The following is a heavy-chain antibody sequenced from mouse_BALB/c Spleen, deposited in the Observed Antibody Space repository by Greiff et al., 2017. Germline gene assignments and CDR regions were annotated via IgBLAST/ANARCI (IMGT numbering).Heavy chain of an antibody. V-gene: IGHV1-87*01. D-gene: IGHD1-1*01. Sequence: QVQLKQSGAELARPGASVKLSCKASGYTFTSYWMQWVKQRPGQGLEWIGAIYPGDGDTRYTQKFKGKATLTADKSSSTAYMQLSSLASEDSAVYYCARDGSSVYYAMDDWGQGTSVTVSS. CDR3: ARDGSSVYYAMDD. CDR2: IYPGDGDT. J-gene: IGHJ4*01. CDR1: GYTFTSYW.